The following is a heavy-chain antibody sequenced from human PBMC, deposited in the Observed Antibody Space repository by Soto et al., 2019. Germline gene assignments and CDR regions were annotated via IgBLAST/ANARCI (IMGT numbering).Heavy chain of an antibody. CDR2: INRDGSEA. D-gene: IGHD3-10*01. CDR1: GFTFNNYW. V-gene: IGHV3-74*01. Sequence: EVQLVDSGGGLVQPGGSLTLSCAASGFTFNNYWMHWVRQAPGEGLVWVSNINRDGSEAWYADSVKGRFTISRDNAKNTVYLQMNSLRAEDTAVYYCARDEEANPWFALDYWGLGTLVTVSS. CDR3: ARDEEANPWFALDY. J-gene: IGHJ4*02.